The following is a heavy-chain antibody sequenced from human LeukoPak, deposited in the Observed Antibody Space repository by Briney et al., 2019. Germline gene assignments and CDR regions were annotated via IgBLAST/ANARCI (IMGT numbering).Heavy chain of an antibody. D-gene: IGHD3-10*01. J-gene: IGHJ4*02. CDR3: ARDDYYGSGSYYSTGGYFDY. Sequence: GGSLRLSCAASGFTFSSYGMHWVRQAPGKGLEWVAVIWYDGSNKYYADSVKGRFTISRDNSKNTLYLQMNSLRAEDTAVYYCARDDYYGSGSYYSTGGYFDYWGQGTLVTVSS. CDR1: GFTFSSYG. V-gene: IGHV3-33*01. CDR2: IWYDGSNK.